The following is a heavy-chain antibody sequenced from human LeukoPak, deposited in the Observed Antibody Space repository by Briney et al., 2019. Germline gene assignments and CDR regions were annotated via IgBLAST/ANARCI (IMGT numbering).Heavy chain of an antibody. J-gene: IGHJ6*03. CDR3: AKAERYSYNYYYYMDV. V-gene: IGHV3-23*01. Sequence: QAGGSLRLSCAASGFTFSSYAMTWVRQAPGKGLEWVSGISGSGGNTYYTDSVRGRLSISRDNSKNTLYLQVNSLRAEDTAVYYCAKAERYSYNYYYYMDVWGTGTTVTVSS. CDR1: GFTFSSYA. D-gene: IGHD5-18*01. CDR2: ISGSGGNT.